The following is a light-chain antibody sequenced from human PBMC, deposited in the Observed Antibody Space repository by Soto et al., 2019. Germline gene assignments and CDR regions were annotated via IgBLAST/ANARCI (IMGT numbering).Light chain of an antibody. CDR3: QQYSSSPRT. CDR2: GAS. Sequence: EIVLTQSPGTLSLSPGERATLSCRASQSVSSYLAWYQQKPGQAPRLLIYGASSRATGIPDRFSGSGSGTLFTLTISRLEPEYFAVYYCQQYSSSPRTFGHGTKVDIK. V-gene: IGKV3-20*01. J-gene: IGKJ3*01. CDR1: QSVSSY.